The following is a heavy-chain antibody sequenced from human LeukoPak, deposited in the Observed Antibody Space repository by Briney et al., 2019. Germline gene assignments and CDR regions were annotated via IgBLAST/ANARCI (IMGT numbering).Heavy chain of an antibody. Sequence: PGGSLRLSCAASGFTVSGSYMTWVRQAPGKGLEWVSVIYGGDTTYYADSVKGRFTISRDNSKNTLYLQMNSLRVEDTAVYYCAKDLTYWGQGTLVTVSS. CDR3: AKDLTY. CDR2: IYGGDTT. J-gene: IGHJ4*02. CDR1: GFTVSGSY. V-gene: IGHV3-53*01. D-gene: IGHD2-21*02.